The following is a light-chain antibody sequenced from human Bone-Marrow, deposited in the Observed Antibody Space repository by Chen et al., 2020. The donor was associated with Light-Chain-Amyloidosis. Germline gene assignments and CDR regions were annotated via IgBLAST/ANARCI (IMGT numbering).Light chain of an antibody. CDR3: QQYGTSPLT. CDR2: GSS. J-gene: IGKJ4*01. CDR1: QTISSNY. V-gene: IGKV3-20*01. Sequence: EIVLTQSPGTLSLSPGEGANLSCSASQTISSNYLTWYQQKFGQAPRLLMYGSSSRATGIPDRFTGSGSGTDFTLTINRLEPEDFAMYYCQQYGTSPLTFGGGTKGEIK.